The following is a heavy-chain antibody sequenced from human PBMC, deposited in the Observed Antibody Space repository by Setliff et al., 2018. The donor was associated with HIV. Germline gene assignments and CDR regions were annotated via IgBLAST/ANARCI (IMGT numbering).Heavy chain of an antibody. D-gene: IGHD6-25*01. J-gene: IGHJ4*02. V-gene: IGHV1-69*13. CDR1: GGTFSNYA. Sequence: SVKVSCKASGGTFSNYAISWVRQAPGQGLEWMGGIIPIFGSTKYAQKFQDRVTITADESTYTADMELSSLRSEDTAVYYCARVRLGYNDLTPPRHTHALGYWGQGTLVTVSS. CDR3: ARVRLGYNDLTPPRHTHALGY. CDR2: IIPIFGST.